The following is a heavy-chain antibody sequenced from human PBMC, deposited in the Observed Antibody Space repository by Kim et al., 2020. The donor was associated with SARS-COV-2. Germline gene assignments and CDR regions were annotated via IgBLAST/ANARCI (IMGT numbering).Heavy chain of an antibody. V-gene: IGHV4-59*13. J-gene: IGHJ6*02. D-gene: IGHD5-12*01. CDR2: IYYSGST. CDR1: IGSISSDY. CDR3: ARVRVEMATILNSWGYGMDV. Sequence: SETLSLTCTVSIGSISSDYWSWIRQPPGKGLEWIGYIYYSGSTNYNPSLKSRVTISVDTSKNQFSLKLSSVTAADTAVYYCARVRVEMATILNSWGYGMDVWGHGTTVTVSS.